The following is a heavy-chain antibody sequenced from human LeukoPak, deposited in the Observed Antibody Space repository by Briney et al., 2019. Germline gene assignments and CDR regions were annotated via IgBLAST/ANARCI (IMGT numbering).Heavy chain of an antibody. J-gene: IGHJ5*02. CDR3: ARSAFYREGWFDP. Sequence: SETLSLTCTVSGGSISSSSYYWSWIRQPPGKGLEWIGEIRHSGSTNYNPSLKSRVTISIDTSKNQFSLKLTSMTAADTSVYYCARSAFYREGWFDPWGQGTLVTVSS. CDR1: GGSISSSSYY. V-gene: IGHV4-39*07. D-gene: IGHD4-11*01. CDR2: IRHSGST.